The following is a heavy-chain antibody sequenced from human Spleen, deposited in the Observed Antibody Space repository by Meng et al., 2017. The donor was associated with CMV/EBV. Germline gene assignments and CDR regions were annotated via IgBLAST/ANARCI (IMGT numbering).Heavy chain of an antibody. CDR3: ARQPNNWFDP. V-gene: IGHV5-51*01. CDR2: IYPGDTET. CDR1: GYKLTSYW. J-gene: IGHJ5*02. Sequence: IACKVSGYKLTSYWIGWLRQMTGKGVEWMGIIYPGDTETRYSPSFRDHVIISVDKAINTAYLQWRSLKASDSAMYYCARQPNNWFDPWGQGTLVTVSS.